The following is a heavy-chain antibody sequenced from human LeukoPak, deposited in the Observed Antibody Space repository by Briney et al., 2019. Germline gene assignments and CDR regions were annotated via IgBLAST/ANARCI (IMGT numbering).Heavy chain of an antibody. J-gene: IGHJ6*03. CDR3: ASLGRYGGNSGYYYYYMDV. CDR1: VDSVSSNSAT. D-gene: IGHD4-23*01. Sequence: SQTLSLTCAISVDSVSSNSATWNWIRQSPSRGLEWLGRTYYRSKRYNDYAVSVKSRITINPDTSKNQFSLQLNSVTPEDTALYYCASLGRYGGNSGYYYYYMDVWGKGTTVTVSS. CDR2: TYYRSKRYN. V-gene: IGHV6-1*01.